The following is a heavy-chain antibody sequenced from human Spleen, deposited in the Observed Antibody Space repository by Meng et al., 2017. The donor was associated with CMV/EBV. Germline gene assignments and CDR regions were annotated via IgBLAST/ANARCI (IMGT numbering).Heavy chain of an antibody. Sequence: FSGLSLTTSGVGVSWIRQPPGKALEWLALIYWNEDKRYSTSLKNRLTVTKDTSKNQVVLTMTNMDPADTATYYCVHNARYYQNYFDYWGQGTLVTVSS. CDR2: IYWNEDK. CDR1: GLSLTTSGVG. J-gene: IGHJ4*02. CDR3: VHNARYYQNYFDY. V-gene: IGHV2-5*01. D-gene: IGHD2-21*01.